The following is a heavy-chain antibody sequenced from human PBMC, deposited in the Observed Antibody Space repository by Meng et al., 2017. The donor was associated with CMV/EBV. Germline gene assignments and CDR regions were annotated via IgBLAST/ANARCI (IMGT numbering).Heavy chain of an antibody. D-gene: IGHD6-6*01. Sequence: GPLRLSCTVSGGSISSSSYYWGWIRQPPGKGLEWIGSIYYSGSTYYNPSLKSRVTISVDTSKNQFSLKLSSVTAADTAVYYCARPQETLKYSSSSVWFDPWGQGTLVTVSS. CDR1: GGSISSSSYY. CDR3: ARPQETLKYSSSSVWFDP. CDR2: IYYSGST. V-gene: IGHV4-39*01. J-gene: IGHJ5*02.